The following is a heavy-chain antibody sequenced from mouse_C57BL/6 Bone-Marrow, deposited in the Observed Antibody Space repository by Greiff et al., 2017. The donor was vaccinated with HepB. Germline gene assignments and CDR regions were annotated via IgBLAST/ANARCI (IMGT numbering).Heavy chain of an antibody. CDR1: GYTFTSYW. J-gene: IGHJ3*01. CDR2: IDPSDSYT. D-gene: IGHD3-3*01. CDR3: ASGADRFAY. V-gene: IGHV1-50*01. Sequence: QVQLQQPGAELVKPGASVKLSCKASGYTFTSYWMQWVKQRPGQGLEWIGEIDPSDSYTNYNQKFKGKATLTVDTSSSTAYMQLSSLTSADSAVYYCASGADRFAYWGQGTLVTVSA.